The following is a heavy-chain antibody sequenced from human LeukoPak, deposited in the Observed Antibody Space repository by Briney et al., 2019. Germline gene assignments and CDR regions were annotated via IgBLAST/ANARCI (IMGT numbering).Heavy chain of an antibody. CDR3: AKGHVITSNLDY. CDR2: ISGSGGST. D-gene: IGHD3-22*01. V-gene: IGHV3-23*01. Sequence: GGSLRLSCAASGFTFSSYAMSWVRQAPGKGLEWVSAISGSGGSTYYADSVKGRFTISRGSSKNTLYLQMDSLRAEDTALYYCAKGHVITSNLDYWGQGTLVTVSS. J-gene: IGHJ4*02. CDR1: GFTFSSYA.